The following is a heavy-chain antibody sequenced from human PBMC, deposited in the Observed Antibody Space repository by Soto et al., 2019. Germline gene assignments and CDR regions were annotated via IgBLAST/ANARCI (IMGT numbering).Heavy chain of an antibody. J-gene: IGHJ4*02. CDR2: IYYSGST. D-gene: IGHD3-16*01. Sequence: SETLSLTCTVSGGSISSYYWSWIRQPPGKGLEWIGYIYYSGSTNYNPSLKSRVTISVGTSKNQFSLKLSSMTAADTAVYYCARLGRHDWDYFDYWGQGTLVTIS. CDR1: GGSISSYY. CDR3: ARLGRHDWDYFDY. V-gene: IGHV4-59*01.